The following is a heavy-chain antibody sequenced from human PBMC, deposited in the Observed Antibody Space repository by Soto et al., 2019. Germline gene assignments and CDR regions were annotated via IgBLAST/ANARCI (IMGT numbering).Heavy chain of an antibody. J-gene: IGHJ6*02. Sequence: QVLLMQSGAEVKRPGSSVKLSCTASGDMLRNSAFTWVRQDPGQGREWMGVIVPLFCKVIAAQKFQCRVTFTADESTSTLYLEMSSLRSEDTAVYYCARARLANGDPNIYAFYGLDVWGQGPTVTVSS. CDR1: GDMLRNSA. V-gene: IGHV1-69*01. D-gene: IGHD6-6*01. CDR3: ARARLANGDPNIYAFYGLDV. CDR2: IVPLFCKV.